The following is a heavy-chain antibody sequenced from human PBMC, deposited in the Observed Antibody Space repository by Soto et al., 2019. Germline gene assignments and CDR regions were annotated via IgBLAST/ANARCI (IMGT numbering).Heavy chain of an antibody. CDR2: IIPIFGTA. D-gene: IGHD3-22*01. Sequence: SVKVSCKASGGTFSSYAISWVRQAPGQGLEWMGVIIPIFGTANYAQKFQGRVTITAEKSTSTAYMQLSSLRSEDTAVYYRASRVSSFFYYYYGMDVGGQGTTVPVSS. J-gene: IGHJ6*02. CDR1: GGTFSSYA. V-gene: IGHV1-69*06. CDR3: ASRVSSFFYYYYGMDV.